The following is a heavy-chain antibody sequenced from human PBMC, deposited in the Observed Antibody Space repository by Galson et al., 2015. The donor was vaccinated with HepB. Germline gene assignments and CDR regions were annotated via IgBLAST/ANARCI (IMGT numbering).Heavy chain of an antibody. CDR1: GFTFSSYA. CDR2: ISGSGGST. CDR3: AKLLRLGELSLSPRGAFDY. V-gene: IGHV3-23*01. J-gene: IGHJ4*02. D-gene: IGHD3-16*02. Sequence: SLRLSCAASGFTFSSYAMSWVRQAPGKGLEWVSAISGSGGSTYYADSVKGRFTISRDNSKNTLYLQMNSLRAEDTAVYYCAKLLRLGELSLSPRGAFDYWGQGTLVTVSS.